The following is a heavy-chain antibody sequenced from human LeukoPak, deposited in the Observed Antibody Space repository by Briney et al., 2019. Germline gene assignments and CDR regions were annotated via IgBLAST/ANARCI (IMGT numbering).Heavy chain of an antibody. CDR2: IRSDGSDT. CDR1: GFTFSDTW. CDR3: ARDWFHAIDY. Sequence: RGSLRLSCAASGFTFSDTWMHWVPPTPGGGLVCVSRIRSDGSDTRYAESVKGRFTISRDNAKNTLYLQMNSLRAEDTAVYYCARDWFHAIDYWGQGTLVTVSS. J-gene: IGHJ4*02. D-gene: IGHD2/OR15-2a*01. V-gene: IGHV3-74*01.